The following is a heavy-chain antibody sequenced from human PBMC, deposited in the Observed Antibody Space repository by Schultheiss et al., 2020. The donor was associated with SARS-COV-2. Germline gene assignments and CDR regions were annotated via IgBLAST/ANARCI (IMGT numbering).Heavy chain of an antibody. V-gene: IGHV4-4*02. CDR3: ARVGYYYDSSGYYPYYFDY. D-gene: IGHD3-22*01. J-gene: IGHJ4*02. CDR2: IYHSGST. Sequence: SETLSLTCAVSGGSISSSNWWSWVRQPPGKGLEWIGEIYHSGSTNYNPSLKSRVTISVDKSKNQFSLKLSSVTAADTAVYYCARVGYYYDSSGYYPYYFDYWGQGTLVTVSS. CDR1: GGSISSSNW.